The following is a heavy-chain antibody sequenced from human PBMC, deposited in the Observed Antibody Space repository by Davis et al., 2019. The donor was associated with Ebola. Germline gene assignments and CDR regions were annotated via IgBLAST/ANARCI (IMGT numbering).Heavy chain of an antibody. CDR2: INSDGSST. CDR1: GFTFSSYW. Sequence: GESLKISCAASGFTFSSYWMHWVRQAPGKGLVWVSRINSDGSSTSYADSVKGRFTISRDNAKNTLYLQMNSLRAEETAVYYCAREYSSGWYGVGYWGQGTLVTVSS. CDR3: AREYSSGWYGVGY. D-gene: IGHD6-19*01. V-gene: IGHV3-74*01. J-gene: IGHJ4*02.